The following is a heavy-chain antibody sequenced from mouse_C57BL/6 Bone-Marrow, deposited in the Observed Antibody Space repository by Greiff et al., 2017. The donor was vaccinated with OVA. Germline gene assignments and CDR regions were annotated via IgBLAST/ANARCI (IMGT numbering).Heavy chain of an antibody. V-gene: IGHV1-52*01. D-gene: IGHD2-3*01. CDR1: GYTFTSYW. Sequence: VQLQQPGAELVRPGSSVKLSCKASGYTFTSYWMHWVKQRPIQGLEWIGNIDPSDSETHYNQKFKDKATLTVDKSSSTAYMQLSSLTSEDSAVYYCARKDGYHWYFDVWGTGTTVTVSS. CDR2: IDPSDSET. CDR3: ARKDGYHWYFDV. J-gene: IGHJ1*03.